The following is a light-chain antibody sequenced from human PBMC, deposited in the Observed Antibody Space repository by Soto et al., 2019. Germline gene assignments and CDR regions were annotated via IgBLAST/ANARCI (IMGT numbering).Light chain of an antibody. V-gene: IGKV3-20*01. Sequence: EIVLTQSPGTLSLSPGERVTLSCRASQSVSSNYLAWYQQKPGQAPRLLIYATSSRATGIPDRFSGSGSGTYFNLTISRLEPEDLAVYYCQQYGNSPRYSFGQGTKLEIK. CDR1: QSVSSNY. CDR3: QQYGNSPRYS. J-gene: IGKJ2*03. CDR2: ATS.